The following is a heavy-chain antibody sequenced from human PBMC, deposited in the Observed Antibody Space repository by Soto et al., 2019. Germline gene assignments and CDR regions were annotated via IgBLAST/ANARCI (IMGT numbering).Heavy chain of an antibody. V-gene: IGHV3-74*01. J-gene: IGHJ4*02. CDR1: GFIFSTTW. D-gene: IGHD3-10*01. CDR3: ARDVWSRASGPPDS. CDR2: IKSKIDSGTI. Sequence: HPGGSLRLSCAASGFIFSTTWMNWVRQAPGKGLEWVGHIKSKIDSGTIGYADSVKGRFTISRDNAKNSLYLQMNSLRAEDTALYYCARDVWSRASGPPDSWGQGTLVTVSS.